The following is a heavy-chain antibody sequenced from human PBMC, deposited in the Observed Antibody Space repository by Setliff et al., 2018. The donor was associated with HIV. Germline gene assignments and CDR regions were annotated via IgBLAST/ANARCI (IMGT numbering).Heavy chain of an antibody. V-gene: IGHV4-39*07. Sequence: SETLSLTCTVSGGSINSTSYYWGWIRQPPGNGLEWIGSIYHTGSTYYKPSLKSRVTISVDTSKNQFSLKLSSVTAADTAVYYCARGFSGDYIFTGYMDVWSKGNTVTVSS. D-gene: IGHD3-3*01. CDR2: IYHTGST. CDR1: GGSINSTSYY. CDR3: ARGFSGDYIFTGYMDV. J-gene: IGHJ6*03.